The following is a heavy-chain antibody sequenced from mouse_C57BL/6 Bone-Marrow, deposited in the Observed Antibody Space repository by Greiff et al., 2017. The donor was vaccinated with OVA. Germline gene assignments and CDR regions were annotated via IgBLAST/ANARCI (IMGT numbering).Heavy chain of an antibody. CDR3: TGLWLRRRNAMDY. D-gene: IGHD2-2*01. V-gene: IGHV6-3*01. J-gene: IGHJ4*01. Sequence: DVKVEESGGGLVQPGGSMKLSCVASGFTFSNYWMNWVRQSPEKGLEWVAQIRLKSDNYATHYAESVKGRFTISRDDSKSSVYLQMNNLRAEDTGIYYCTGLWLRRRNAMDYWGQGTSVTVSS. CDR1: GFTFSNYW. CDR2: IRLKSDNYAT.